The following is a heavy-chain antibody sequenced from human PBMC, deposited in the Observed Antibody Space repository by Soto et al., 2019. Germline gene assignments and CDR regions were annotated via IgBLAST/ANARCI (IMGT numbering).Heavy chain of an antibody. V-gene: IGHV1-69*13. J-gene: IGHJ4*02. Sequence: VKVSCKASGGTFSSYAISWVRQAPGQGLEWMGGIIPIFGTANYAQKFQGRVTITADESTSTAYMELSSLRSEDTAVYYCATDLITMVRGLPIGYFDYWGQGTLVTVSS. D-gene: IGHD3-10*01. CDR2: IIPIFGTA. CDR3: ATDLITMVRGLPIGYFDY. CDR1: GGTFSSYA.